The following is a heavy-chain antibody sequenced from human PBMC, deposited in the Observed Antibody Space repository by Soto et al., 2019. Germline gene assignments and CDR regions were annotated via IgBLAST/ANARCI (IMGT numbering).Heavy chain of an antibody. CDR2: VYYSVAT. Sequence: SETLSLTCTVSGVPISTYFWNWIRQVPGKGLERIGHVYYSVATNYNPSLKSRLTMSVDTSTNWFSLRQNSMTAADSAPYYGAGSSARGIYLGYWEQGVLVAVSS. CDR1: GVPISTYF. D-gene: IGHD3-10*01. CDR3: AGSSARGIYLGY. J-gene: IGHJ4*02. V-gene: IGHV4-59*01.